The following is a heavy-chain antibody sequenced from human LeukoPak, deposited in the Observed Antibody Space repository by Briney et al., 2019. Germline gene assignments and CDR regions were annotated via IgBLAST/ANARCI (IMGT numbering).Heavy chain of an antibody. J-gene: IGHJ4*02. D-gene: IGHD3-10*01. CDR3: ARSGYYGSGSYYNGYYIDY. CDR1: GFTFSSYR. V-gene: IGHV3-21*01. Sequence: GGSLRLSCEASGFTFSSYRMNWVRQAPGKGLEWVSSISSSSSYIYYADSVKGRFTISRDNAKNSLYLQMNSLRAEDTAVYYCARSGYYGSGSYYNGYYIDYWGQGTLVTVSS. CDR2: ISSSSSYI.